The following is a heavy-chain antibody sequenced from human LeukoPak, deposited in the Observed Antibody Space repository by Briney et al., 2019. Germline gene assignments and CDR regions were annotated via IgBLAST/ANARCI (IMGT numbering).Heavy chain of an antibody. CDR3: AKELLAGGSGYELVDFDY. CDR2: ISGSGGST. D-gene: IGHD3-22*01. CDR1: GFTFSSYA. V-gene: IGHV3-23*01. Sequence: GGSLRLSCATSGFTFSSYAMSWVRQAPGKGLEWVSAISGSGGSTYYADSVKGRFTISRDNSKNTLYLQMNSPRAEDTAVYYCAKELLAGGSGYELVDFDYWGQGTLVTVSS. J-gene: IGHJ4*02.